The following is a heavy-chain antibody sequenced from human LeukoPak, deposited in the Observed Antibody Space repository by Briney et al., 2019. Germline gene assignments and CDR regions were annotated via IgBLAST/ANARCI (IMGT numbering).Heavy chain of an antibody. Sequence: ASVKVSCKASGYTFTSYDINWVRQATGQGLEWMGWMNPNSGNTGYAQKFQGRVTMTRDTSTSTVHMELSSLRPEDTAVYYCARVSGNFNEYFQFWGQGTLVTVSS. J-gene: IGHJ1*01. CDR3: ARVSGNFNEYFQF. CDR1: GYTFTSYD. D-gene: IGHD2/OR15-2a*01. V-gene: IGHV1-8*01. CDR2: MNPNSGNT.